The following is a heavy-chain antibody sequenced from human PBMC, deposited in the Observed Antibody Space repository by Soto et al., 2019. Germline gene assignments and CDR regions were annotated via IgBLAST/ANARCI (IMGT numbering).Heavy chain of an antibody. CDR3: ARVPGP. CDR1: GGSISSGGYS. V-gene: IGHV4-30-2*01. Sequence: QLQLRESGSGLVKPSQTLSLTCAVSGGSISSGGYSWSWIRQPPGKGLEWIGYIYHSGSTYYNPSLKSRVTISVDRSKNQFSLKLSSVTAADTAMYYCARVPGPWGQGTLVTVSS. CDR2: IYHSGST. J-gene: IGHJ5*02.